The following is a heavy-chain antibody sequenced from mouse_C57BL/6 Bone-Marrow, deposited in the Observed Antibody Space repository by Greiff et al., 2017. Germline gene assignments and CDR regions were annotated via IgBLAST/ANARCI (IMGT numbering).Heavy chain of an antibody. CDR3: ARHGLYYAMDY. Sequence: EVMLVESGGDLVKPGGSLKLSCAASGFTFSSYGMSWVRQTPDKRLEWVATISSGGSYTYYPDSVKGRFTISRDNAKNTLYLQMSSLKSEDTAMYYCARHGLYYAMDYGGQGTSVTVSS. J-gene: IGHJ4*01. CDR2: ISSGGSYT. CDR1: GFTFSSYG. V-gene: IGHV5-6*02.